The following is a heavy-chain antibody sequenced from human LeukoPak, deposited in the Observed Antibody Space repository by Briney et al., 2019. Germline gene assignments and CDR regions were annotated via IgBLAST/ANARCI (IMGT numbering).Heavy chain of an antibody. CDR3: ARDGGYSYGHRIDY. J-gene: IGHJ4*02. Sequence: GGSLRLSCAASGFTFSSFTIHWVRQAPGKGLEWVSLILSDGSNKYYADSVQGRFTISRDNSKNTLYLQMNSLTAEDTAVYYCARDGGYSYGHRIDYWGQGTLVTVSS. V-gene: IGHV3-30-3*01. CDR1: GFTFSSFT. CDR2: ILSDGSNK. D-gene: IGHD5-18*01.